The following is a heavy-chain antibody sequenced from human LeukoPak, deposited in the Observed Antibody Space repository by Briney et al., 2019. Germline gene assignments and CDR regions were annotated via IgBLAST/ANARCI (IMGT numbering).Heavy chain of an antibody. CDR2: ISRSGDIT. V-gene: IGHV3-23*01. CDR3: ATEGIYF. J-gene: IGHJ4*02. Sequence: GGSLRLSCAASGAAFSKYGMKWVRQAAGAGLEYISGISRSGDITHYADSVKGRFTISRDNVKNTLYLQMNSLRAEDTALYYCATEGIYFWGPGTQVTVSS. CDR1: GAAFSKYG. D-gene: IGHD6-13*01.